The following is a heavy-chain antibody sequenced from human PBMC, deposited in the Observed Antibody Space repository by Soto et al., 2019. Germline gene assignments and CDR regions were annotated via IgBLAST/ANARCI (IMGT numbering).Heavy chain of an antibody. CDR1: GFTFSSYG. CDR2: IWYDGSNK. J-gene: IGHJ6*02. D-gene: IGHD6-19*01. CDR3: ARAAYSSGWYGRDYYYGMDV. V-gene: IGHV3-33*01. Sequence: GGSLRLSCAASGFTFSSYGMHWVRQAPGKGLEWVAVIWYDGSNKYYADSVKGRFTISRDNSKNTLYLQMNSLRAEDTAGYDCARAAYSSGWYGRDYYYGMDVWGQGTTVTVSS.